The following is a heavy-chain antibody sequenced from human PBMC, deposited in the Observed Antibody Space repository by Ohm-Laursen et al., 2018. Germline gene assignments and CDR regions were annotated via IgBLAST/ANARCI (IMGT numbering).Heavy chain of an antibody. Sequence: SLRLSCAASGFTFSSYAMSWVRQAPGKGLEWVPLIYAGGSTHYADSVKGRFTISRDTSKNTLYLQMNSLRVEDTAVYYCAREIPHYNRVYHFDLWGRGTLVSVSS. J-gene: IGHJ2*01. V-gene: IGHV3-23*03. CDR3: AREIPHYNRVYHFDL. CDR2: IYAGGST. CDR1: GFTFSSYA. D-gene: IGHD1-14*01.